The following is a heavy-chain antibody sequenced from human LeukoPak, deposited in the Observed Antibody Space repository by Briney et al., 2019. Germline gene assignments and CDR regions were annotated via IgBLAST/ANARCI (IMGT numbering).Heavy chain of an antibody. Sequence: GGSLRLSRAASGFTFSSYAMHWVRQAPGKGLEWVAVISYDGSNKYYADSVKGRFTISRDNSKNTLYLQMNSLRAEDTAVYYCARDLGPYDSSGSVDYWGQGTLVTVSS. J-gene: IGHJ4*02. D-gene: IGHD3-22*01. V-gene: IGHV3-30-3*01. CDR1: GFTFSSYA. CDR3: ARDLGPYDSSGSVDY. CDR2: ISYDGSNK.